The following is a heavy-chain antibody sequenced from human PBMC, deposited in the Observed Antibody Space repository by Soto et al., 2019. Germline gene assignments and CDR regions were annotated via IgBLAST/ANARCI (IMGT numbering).Heavy chain of an antibody. Sequence: QVQLVQSGAEVKKPGASVKVSCEASGYTFTTYAIHWVRQAPGQRLEWMGWINTGNGDTKYSQNFQGRVTITRDTSASTAYMELSSLRSEDTAVYYCASSSYSSSWYRYWGQGTLVTVSS. CDR2: INTGNGDT. CDR1: GYTFTTYA. D-gene: IGHD6-13*01. CDR3: ASSSYSSSWYRY. J-gene: IGHJ4*02. V-gene: IGHV1-3*04.